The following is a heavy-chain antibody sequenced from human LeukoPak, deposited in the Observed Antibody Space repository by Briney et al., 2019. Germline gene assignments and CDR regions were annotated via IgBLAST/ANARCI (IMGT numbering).Heavy chain of an antibody. Sequence: ASVKVSCKASGGTFSSYAISWVRQAPGQGLEWMGGIIPIFGTANYAQKFQGRVTITADKSTSTTYLEVSSLRSEDTAVYYCARVCSGGSCYEDFYYGMDVWGQGTTVTVSS. CDR2: IIPIFGTA. CDR1: GGTFSSYA. J-gene: IGHJ6*02. V-gene: IGHV1-69*06. D-gene: IGHD2-15*01. CDR3: ARVCSGGSCYEDFYYGMDV.